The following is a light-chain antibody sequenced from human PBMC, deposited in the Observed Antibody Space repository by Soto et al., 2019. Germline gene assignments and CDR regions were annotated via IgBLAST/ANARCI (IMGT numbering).Light chain of an antibody. CDR2: TLS. V-gene: IGKV2-40*01. Sequence: DIVMTQTPLSLPVTPGEPASISCRSSQSLLNSDDGNTYLDWYLQKPGQSPQLLIYTLSYRASXVXDXXSGSGSGRDFTLKISRVEAEDVGAYYCMQRIEFPWTFGQGTKVEIK. J-gene: IGKJ1*01. CDR3: MQRIEFPWT. CDR1: QSLLNSDDGNTY.